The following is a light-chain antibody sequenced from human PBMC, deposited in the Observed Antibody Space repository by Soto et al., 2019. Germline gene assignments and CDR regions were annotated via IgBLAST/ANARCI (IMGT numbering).Light chain of an antibody. CDR3: HCQKYDDSPVYT. J-gene: IGKJ2*01. CDR2: GAS. Sequence: IVLTQSPGTLSLSPGERATLSCRASQSISSGYLAWYQQKPGQAPRLLMYGASYRATDFTDRFSGSGSGTDFTLTISRLEPEDFAVYYCHCQKYDDSPVYTFGQGTKLEIK. V-gene: IGKV3-20*01. CDR1: QSISSGY.